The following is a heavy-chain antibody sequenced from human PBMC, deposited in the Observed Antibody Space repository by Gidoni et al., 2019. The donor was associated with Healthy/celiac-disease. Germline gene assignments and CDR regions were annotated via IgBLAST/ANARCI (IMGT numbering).Heavy chain of an antibody. Sequence: QVQLQQWGAGLLKPSETLSLTCAVYGGSFSGYYWSWIRQPPGKGLEWIGEINHSGSTNYNPSLKSRVTISVDTSKNQFSLKLSSVTAADTAVYYCARRKLGYCSGGSCSNGWFDPWGQGTLVTVSS. CDR2: INHSGST. V-gene: IGHV4-34*01. J-gene: IGHJ5*02. CDR1: GGSFSGYY. D-gene: IGHD2-15*01. CDR3: ARRKLGYCSGGSCSNGWFDP.